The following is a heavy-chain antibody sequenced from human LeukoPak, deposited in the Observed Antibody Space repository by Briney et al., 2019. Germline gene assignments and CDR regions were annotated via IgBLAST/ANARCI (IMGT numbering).Heavy chain of an antibody. CDR1: GGSISSYY. D-gene: IGHD2-2*01. J-gene: IGHJ5*02. Sequence: PSETLSLTCTVSGGSISSYYWSWIRQPPGKGLEWIGSIYHSGSTYYNPSLKSRVTISVDTSKNQFSLKLSSVTAADTAVYYCARDQGYCSSTSCYHWFDPWGQGTLVTVSS. CDR3: ARDQGYCSSTSCYHWFDP. V-gene: IGHV4-38-2*02. CDR2: IYHSGST.